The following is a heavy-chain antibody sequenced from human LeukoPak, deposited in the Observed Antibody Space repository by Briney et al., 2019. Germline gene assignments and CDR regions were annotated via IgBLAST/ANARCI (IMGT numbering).Heavy chain of an antibody. CDR1: GYTFTSYY. V-gene: IGHV1-46*01. D-gene: IGHD3-22*01. J-gene: IGHJ4*02. CDR3: ARGDSWYYYDSSGSPDY. Sequence: ASVKVSCKASGYTFTSYYMHWVRQAPGQGLEWMGIINPSGGSTSYAQKFQGRVTMTRDTSTSTVYMELSSLRSEDTAVYYCARGDSWYYYDSSGSPDYWGQGTLVTVSS. CDR2: INPSGGST.